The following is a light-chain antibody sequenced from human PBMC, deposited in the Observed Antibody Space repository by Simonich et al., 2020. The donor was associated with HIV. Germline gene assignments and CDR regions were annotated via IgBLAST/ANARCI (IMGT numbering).Light chain of an antibody. CDR3: MQVLQTPYT. Sequence: DIVMTQTPLFLSVTPGQPASISFKSSQSLLHSDGKTDLYWYLQKPGQSPQLLIYLGSNRASGVPDRFSGSASGTDFTLKISRVEAEDVGVYYCMQVLQTPYTFGQGTKLEIK. CDR1: QSLLHSDGKTD. CDR2: LGS. V-gene: IGKV2-28*01. J-gene: IGKJ2*01.